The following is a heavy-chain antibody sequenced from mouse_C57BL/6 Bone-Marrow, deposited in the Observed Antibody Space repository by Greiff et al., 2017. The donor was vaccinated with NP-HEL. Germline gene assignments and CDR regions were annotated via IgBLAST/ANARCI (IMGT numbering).Heavy chain of an antibody. CDR2: ISSGSSTI. CDR1: GFTFSDYG. Sequence: EVMLVESGGGLVKPGGSLKLSCAASGFTFSDYGMYWVRQAPEKGLEWVAYISSGSSTIYYADTVKGRVTISRDNAKNTLSLQMTSLRSEDTAMYYCARRYRGLYYYAMDYWGQGTSVTVSS. D-gene: IGHD2-12*01. J-gene: IGHJ4*01. CDR3: ARRYRGLYYYAMDY. V-gene: IGHV5-17*01.